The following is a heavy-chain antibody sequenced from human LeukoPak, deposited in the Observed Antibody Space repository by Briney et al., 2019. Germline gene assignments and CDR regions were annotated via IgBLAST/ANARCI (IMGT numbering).Heavy chain of an antibody. CDR3: ATHGLTPYVLDY. V-gene: IGHV1-69-2*01. J-gene: IGHJ4*02. CDR1: GYTFTDYY. D-gene: IGHD3-16*01. CDR2: VDPEDGET. Sequence: ASVKVSCKASGYTFTDYYMHWVQQAPGKGLEWMGRVDPEDGETIYAEKFQGRVTITADTSTDTAYMELSSLRSEDTAVYYCATHGLTPYVLDYWGQGTLVTVSS.